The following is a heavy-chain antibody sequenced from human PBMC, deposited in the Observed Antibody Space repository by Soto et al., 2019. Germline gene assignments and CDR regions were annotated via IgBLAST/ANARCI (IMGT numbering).Heavy chain of an antibody. CDR1: GGTFSSYA. Sequence: SVKVSCKASGGTFSSYAISWVRQAPGQGLEWMGGIIPIFGTANYAQKFQGRVTITADESTSTAYTELSSLRSEDTAVYYCARVGSWYESWFDPWGQGTLVTVSS. J-gene: IGHJ5*02. CDR2: IIPIFGTA. D-gene: IGHD6-13*01. V-gene: IGHV1-69*13. CDR3: ARVGSWYESWFDP.